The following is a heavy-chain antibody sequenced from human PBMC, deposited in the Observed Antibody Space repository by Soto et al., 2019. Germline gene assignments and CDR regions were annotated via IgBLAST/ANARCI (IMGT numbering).Heavy chain of an antibody. CDR1: GGTFSSYA. CDR3: ARTPTGVTPTTLGLKDAFDI. J-gene: IGHJ3*02. CDR2: IIPIFGTA. V-gene: IGHV1-69*12. Sequence: QVQLVQSGAEVKKPGSSVKVSCKASGGTFSSYAISWVRQAPGQGLEWMGGIIPIFGTANYAQKFQGRVTITADESTSTAYMGLSSLRSEDTAVYYCARTPTGVTPTTLGLKDAFDIWGQGTMVTVSS. D-gene: IGHD5-18*01.